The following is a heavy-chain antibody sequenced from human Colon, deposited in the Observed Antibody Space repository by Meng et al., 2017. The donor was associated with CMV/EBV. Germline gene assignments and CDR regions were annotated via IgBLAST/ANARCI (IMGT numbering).Heavy chain of an antibody. J-gene: IGHJ4*02. CDR3: ASSYGDIVVVPAAIN. Sequence: GESLKISCAASGFTFSSYAMSWVRQAPGKGLEWVSVIYSGGSSTYYADSVKGRFTISRDNSKNTLYLQMNSLRAEDTAVYYCASSYGDIVVVPAAINWGQGTLVTVSS. V-gene: IGHV3-23*03. CDR1: GFTFSSYA. D-gene: IGHD2-2*02. CDR2: IYSGGSST.